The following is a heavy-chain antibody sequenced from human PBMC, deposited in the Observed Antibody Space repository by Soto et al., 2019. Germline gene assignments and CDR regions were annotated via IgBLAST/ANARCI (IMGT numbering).Heavy chain of an antibody. J-gene: IGHJ6*03. CDR2: VYYSGST. CDR1: GGSVSSSSYY. V-gene: IGHV4-39*02. CDR3: ARDSPELYCSSTSCYGEYYYYYYMDV. D-gene: IGHD2-2*01. Sequence: PSETLSLTCTVSGGSVSSSSYYWGWVRQPPGKGLEWIGSVYYSGSTYYNPSLESRVTISVDKSKNQFSLKLSSVSAADTAVYYCARDSPELYCSSTSCYGEYYYYYYMDVWGKGTTVTVSS.